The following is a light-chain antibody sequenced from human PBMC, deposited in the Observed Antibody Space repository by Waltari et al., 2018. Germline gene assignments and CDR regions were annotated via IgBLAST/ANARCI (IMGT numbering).Light chain of an antibody. CDR1: QSVSSY. Sequence: PGERATLSCRASQSVSSYLAGYQQKPGQAPRLLIYDASNRATGIPARFSGSGSGTDFTLTISSLEPEYFAVYYCQQRSNWITFGQGTRLEIK. CDR3: QQRSNWIT. V-gene: IGKV3-11*01. J-gene: IGKJ5*01. CDR2: DAS.